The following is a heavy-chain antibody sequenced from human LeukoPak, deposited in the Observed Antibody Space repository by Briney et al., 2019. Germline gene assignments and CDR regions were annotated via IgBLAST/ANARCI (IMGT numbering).Heavy chain of an antibody. CDR1: GGTFSGHA. V-gene: IGHV1-69*04. CDR2: IIPMVGAA. CDR3: AAAIVVVAAPRNYHYGVDV. Sequence: ASVKVSCKASGGTFSGHAINWVRQAPGQGLEWVGRIIPMVGAADYAPKLQGRVTITADKSTSAAYVELSSLRSEDTAVYYCAAAIVVVAAPRNYHYGVDVWGQGTTVTVSS. D-gene: IGHD2-15*01. J-gene: IGHJ6*02.